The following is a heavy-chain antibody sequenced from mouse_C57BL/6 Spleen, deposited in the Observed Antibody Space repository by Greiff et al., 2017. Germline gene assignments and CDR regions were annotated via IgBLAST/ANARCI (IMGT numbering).Heavy chain of an antibody. D-gene: IGHD1-1*01. J-gene: IGHJ1*03. CDR2: IDPETGGT. CDR3: TRRGYYSSWYFDV. Sequence: QVQLQQSGAELVRPGASVTLSCKASGYTFTDYEMHWVKQTPVPGLEWIGAIDPETGGTAYNQKFKGKAILTADKSSSTAYMELRSLTSEDSAVYYWTRRGYYSSWYFDVWGTGTTVTGSS. V-gene: IGHV1-15*01. CDR1: GYTFTDYE.